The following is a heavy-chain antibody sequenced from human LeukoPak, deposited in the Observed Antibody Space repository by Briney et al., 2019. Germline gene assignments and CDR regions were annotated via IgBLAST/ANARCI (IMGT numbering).Heavy chain of an antibody. CDR3: ARDPYGSGSYSRFDP. CDR2: IKQDGSEK. Sequence: PGGSLRLSCAASGFTFSSYWMSWIRQAPGKGLEWVANIKQDGSEKYYVNSVKGRFTISRDNAKNSLYLQMNSLRAEDTAVYYCARDPYGSGSYSRFDPWGQGTLVTVSS. J-gene: IGHJ5*02. CDR1: GFTFSSYW. V-gene: IGHV3-7*01. D-gene: IGHD3-10*01.